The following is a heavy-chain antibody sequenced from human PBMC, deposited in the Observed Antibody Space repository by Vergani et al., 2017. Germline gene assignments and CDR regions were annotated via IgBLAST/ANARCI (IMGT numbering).Heavy chain of an antibody. V-gene: IGHV3-23*01. CDR1: GFTFTNFA. J-gene: IGHJ4*02. D-gene: IGHD3-22*01. CDR3: AKENDPGYYDSSGYCDY. CDR2: ISGSGGFT. Sequence: EVQLLESGGNLVQPGGSLRLSCAASGFTFTNFAMTWVRQAPGEGLEWVSGISGSGGFTYYADSVKGRFTISRDNSKNAMFLQMNNLRAEDTAVYYCAKENDPGYYDSSGYCDYWGQRTLVTVSS.